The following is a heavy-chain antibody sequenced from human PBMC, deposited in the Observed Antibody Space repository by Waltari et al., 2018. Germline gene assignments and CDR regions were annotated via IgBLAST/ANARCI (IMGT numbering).Heavy chain of an antibody. D-gene: IGHD5-18*01. V-gene: IGHV1-24*01. CDR3: ATEDPDTAMLTLGY. J-gene: IGHJ4*02. CDR2: FDPEDGGT. CDR1: GYTLTELS. Sequence: QVQLVQSGAEVKKPGASVTVSCKVSGYTLTELSMPWVRQAPGKGLEWMGGFDPEDGGTSYEKKFQGRVTMTEDTSTDTAYMERSSLRSEDTAVYYWATEDPDTAMLTLGYWGQGTLVTVSS.